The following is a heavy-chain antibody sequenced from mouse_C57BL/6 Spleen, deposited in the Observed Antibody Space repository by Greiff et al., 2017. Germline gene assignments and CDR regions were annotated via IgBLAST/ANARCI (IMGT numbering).Heavy chain of an antibody. D-gene: IGHD6-1*01. J-gene: IGHJ2*01. CDR3: ARVASNSFDY. CDR2: ISDGGSYT. Sequence: EVKVVESGGGLVKPGGSLKLSCAASGFTFSSYAMSWVRQTPEKRLEWVATISDGGSYTYYPDNVKGRFTISRDNAKNNLYLQMSHLKSEDTAMYYCARVASNSFDYWGQGTTLTVSS. V-gene: IGHV5-4*03. CDR1: GFTFSSYA.